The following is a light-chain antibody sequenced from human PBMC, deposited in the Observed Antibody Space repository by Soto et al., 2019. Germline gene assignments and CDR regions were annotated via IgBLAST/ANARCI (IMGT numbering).Light chain of an antibody. V-gene: IGKV1-5*03. CDR2: RVS. CDR3: QLQGT. J-gene: IGKJ1*01. Sequence: DIQMTQSPPTLSASVGDRVTITCRASQSLNNWLAWYQQRPGKAPKLLIYRVSNLESGVPSRCSGSGSGTEFTLTISSLQPDDFATYYCQLQGTFGQGTKVELK. CDR1: QSLNNW.